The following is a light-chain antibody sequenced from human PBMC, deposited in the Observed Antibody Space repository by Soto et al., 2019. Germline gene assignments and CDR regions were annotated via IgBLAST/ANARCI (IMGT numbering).Light chain of an antibody. Sequence: EIVLTQSPATLSLSPGERATLSCRASQSVTRYLAWYQQKPGQAPRPLIFDASNRATGIPARFSGSGSGTDFTLTISRLEPEDFAVYYCQQRSNWPLTFGGGTKVEIK. CDR3: QQRSNWPLT. J-gene: IGKJ4*01. V-gene: IGKV3-11*01. CDR1: QSVTRY. CDR2: DAS.